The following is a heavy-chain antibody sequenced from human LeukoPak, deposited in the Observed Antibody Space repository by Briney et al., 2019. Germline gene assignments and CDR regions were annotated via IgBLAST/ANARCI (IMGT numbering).Heavy chain of an antibody. Sequence: GASVKVSCKASGYTFTSYGISWVRQAPGQGLEWMGWISAYNGNTNYAQKLQGRVTMTTDTSTSTAYMELRSLRSDGTAVYYCAREEAEYCSGGSCYWDDAFDIWGQGTMVTVSS. V-gene: IGHV1-18*01. D-gene: IGHD2-15*01. CDR3: AREEAEYCSGGSCYWDDAFDI. J-gene: IGHJ3*02. CDR1: GYTFTSYG. CDR2: ISAYNGNT.